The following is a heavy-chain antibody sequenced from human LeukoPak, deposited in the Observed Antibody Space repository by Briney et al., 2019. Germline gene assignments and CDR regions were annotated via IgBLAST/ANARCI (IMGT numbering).Heavy chain of an antibody. CDR3: ARHGRMGTINPSY. Sequence: SETLSLTCTVSGGSISNSSYYWGWIRQPPGKGLEWIGSMYYSGSTYCNPSLKSRATISVDTSKNQFSLKLSSVTAADTAVYYCARHGRMGTINPSYWGQGTLVTVSS. D-gene: IGHD5-24*01. J-gene: IGHJ4*02. CDR2: MYYSGST. CDR1: GGSISNSSYY. V-gene: IGHV4-39*01.